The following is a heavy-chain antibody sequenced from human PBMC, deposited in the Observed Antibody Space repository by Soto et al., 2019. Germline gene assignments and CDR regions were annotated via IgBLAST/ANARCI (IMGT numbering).Heavy chain of an antibody. CDR3: VRGLGYCPDGVCSG. D-gene: IGHD2-8*01. Sequence: PGGSLRLSCAASGFIFTNNWMNWVRQAPGKGLVWVSRLSPDGSFRKYADSVAGRFTISRDNAKNTVYLQMDSLRVEDSAVYYCVRGLGYCPDGVCSGWGQGT. J-gene: IGHJ4*02. CDR1: GFIFTNNW. V-gene: IGHV3-74*03. CDR2: LSPDGSFR.